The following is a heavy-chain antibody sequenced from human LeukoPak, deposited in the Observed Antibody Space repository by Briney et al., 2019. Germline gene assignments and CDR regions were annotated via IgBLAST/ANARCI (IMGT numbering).Heavy chain of an antibody. CDR2: ISSSSTTI. J-gene: IGHJ5*02. CDR1: GFTFSTYS. V-gene: IGHV3-48*01. CDR3: TRDRAFTMIRGVITNWFDP. Sequence: PGGSLRLSCAASGFTFSTYSMNWVRQAPGKGLEWVSYISSSSTTIYYADSVKGRFTISRDNAKNSLYLQMNSLRAEDTAVHYCTRDRAFTMIRGVITNWFDPWGQGTQVTVSS. D-gene: IGHD3-10*01.